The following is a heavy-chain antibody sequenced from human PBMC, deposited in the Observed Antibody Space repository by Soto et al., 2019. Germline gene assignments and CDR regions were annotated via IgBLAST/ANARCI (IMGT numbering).Heavy chain of an antibody. CDR2: MNPNSGKT. D-gene: IGHD6-19*01. CDR3: ARGGFSSGWRHDY. V-gene: IGHV1-8*01. J-gene: IGHJ4*02. Sequence: ASVKVSCKASGYSFIIYDNSWERQATGQGLEGMGWMNPNSGKTAYAQKFQGRVTMTRDTSISTAYMELSSLIFEDTAMYFCARGGFSSGWRHDYWGLGTLVTVSS. CDR1: GYSFIIYD.